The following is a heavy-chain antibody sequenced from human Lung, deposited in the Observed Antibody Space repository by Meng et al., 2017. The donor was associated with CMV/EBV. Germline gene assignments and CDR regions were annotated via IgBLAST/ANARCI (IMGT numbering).Heavy chain of an antibody. J-gene: IGHJ4*02. Sequence: SCAASGFNFNIYEMSWVRQAPGKGLEWVSYISMSGSTIYYADAGKGRFTISRDNAKNSLYLQMNSLRVEDTALYYCARGEAARDFDSWDQGTLVTVSS. CDR3: ARGEAARDFDS. CDR2: ISMSGSTI. V-gene: IGHV3-48*03. D-gene: IGHD6-25*01. CDR1: GFNFNIYE.